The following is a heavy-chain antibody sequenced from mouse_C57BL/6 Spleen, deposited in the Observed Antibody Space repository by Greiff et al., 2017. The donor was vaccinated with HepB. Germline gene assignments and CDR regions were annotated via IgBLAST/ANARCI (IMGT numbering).Heavy chain of an antibody. CDR2: ISSGSSTI. Sequence: EVMLVESGGGLVKPGGSLKLSCAASGFTFSDYGMHWVRQAPEKGLEWVAYISSGSSTIYYADTVKGRFTISRDNAKNTLFLQMTSLRSEDTAMYYCARCITTVADYWGQGTSVTVSS. CDR3: ARCITTVADY. V-gene: IGHV5-17*01. CDR1: GFTFSDYG. D-gene: IGHD1-1*01. J-gene: IGHJ4*01.